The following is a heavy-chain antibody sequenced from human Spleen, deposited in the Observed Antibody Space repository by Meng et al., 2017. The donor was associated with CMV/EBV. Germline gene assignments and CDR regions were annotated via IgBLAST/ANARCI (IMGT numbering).Heavy chain of an antibody. CDR1: GFSVSNYA. V-gene: IGHV3-23*01. CDR3: AKCRSGIAAALNY. D-gene: IGHD6-13*01. CDR2: FSDSAGNT. J-gene: IGHJ4*02. Sequence: AASGFSVSNYALSWVRQAPGKGLEWVSNFSDSAGNTYYADSVKGRFTISRDNSKNTLYLQMNSLRAEDTAVYYCAKCRSGIAAALNYWGQGTLVTVSS.